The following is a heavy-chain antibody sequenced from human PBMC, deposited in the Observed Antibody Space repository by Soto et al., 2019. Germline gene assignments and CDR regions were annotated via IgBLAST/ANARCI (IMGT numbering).Heavy chain of an antibody. CDR1: GGTFSSYT. CDR2: IIPILGIA. CDR3: ARDLQGSSWYSYYYMDV. J-gene: IGHJ6*03. D-gene: IGHD6-13*01. V-gene: IGHV1-69*08. Sequence: QVQLVQSGAEVQKPGSSVKVSCKASGGTFSSYTISWVRQAPGQGLEWMGRIIPILGIANYAQKFQGRVTITADKSTSTAYMELSSLRSEDTAVYYCARDLQGSSWYSYYYMDVWGKGTTVTVSS.